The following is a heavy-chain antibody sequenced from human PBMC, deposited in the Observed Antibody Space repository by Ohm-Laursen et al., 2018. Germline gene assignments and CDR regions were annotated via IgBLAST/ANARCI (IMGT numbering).Heavy chain of an antibody. J-gene: IGHJ6*02. Sequence: SETLSLTCSVSGGSVDTYYWSWIRQPAGKGLEWIGRIYTSGSTNYNPSLKSRVTMLVDTSKNQFSLKLSSVTAADTAVYYCARDKRDYYSSGNYYGMDVWGQGTTVTVSS. CDR2: IYTSGST. CDR1: GGSVDTYY. D-gene: IGHD3-10*01. CDR3: ARDKRDYYSSGNYYGMDV. V-gene: IGHV4-4*07.